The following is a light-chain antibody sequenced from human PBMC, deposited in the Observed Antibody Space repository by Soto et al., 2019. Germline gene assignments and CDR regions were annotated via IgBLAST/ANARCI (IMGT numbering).Light chain of an antibody. CDR2: GAS. CDR1: QSVSSSY. J-gene: IGKJ1*01. V-gene: IGKV3-20*01. Sequence: EIVLTQSPGTLSLSPGERATLSCRASQSVSSSYLAWYQQKPGQAPRLLIYGASSRATGIPVRFSGSGSGTEFTLTISSLQSEDFAVYYCQQYGGSPRTFGQGTKVDIK. CDR3: QQYGGSPRT.